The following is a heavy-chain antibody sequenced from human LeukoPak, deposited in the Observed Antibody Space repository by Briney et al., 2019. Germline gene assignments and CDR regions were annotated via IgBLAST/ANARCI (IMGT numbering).Heavy chain of an antibody. D-gene: IGHD2-15*01. CDR3: ARRGCSGGSCYYAPFDY. Sequence: GGSLRLSCAASGFTFSSYGMHWVRQAPGKGLEWVAFIRYDGSNKYYADSVKGRFTISRDNSKNTLYLQMNSLRAEDTAVYYCARRGCSGGSCYYAPFDYWGQGTLVTVSS. CDR1: GFTFSSYG. CDR2: IRYDGSNK. J-gene: IGHJ4*02. V-gene: IGHV3-30*02.